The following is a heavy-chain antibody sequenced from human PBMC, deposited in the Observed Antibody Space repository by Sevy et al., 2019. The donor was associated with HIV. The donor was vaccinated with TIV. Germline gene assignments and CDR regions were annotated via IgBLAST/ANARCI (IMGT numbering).Heavy chain of an antibody. CDR3: AKDGTGFVAAPYNWCDP. CDR2: IQYDGSNK. J-gene: IGHJ5*02. D-gene: IGHD6-6*01. Sequence: GGSLRLSCAASGFTFSSYGMHWVRQAPGKGLEWVAFIQYDGSNKYYADSVKGRFTVSRDSSKNTLYLQLNSLRGDDTAVYYGAKDGTGFVAAPYNWCDPWGQGTLVTVSS. CDR1: GFTFSSYG. V-gene: IGHV3-30*02.